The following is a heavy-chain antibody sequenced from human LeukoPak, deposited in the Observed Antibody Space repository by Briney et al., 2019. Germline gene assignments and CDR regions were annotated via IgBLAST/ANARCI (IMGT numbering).Heavy chain of an antibody. Sequence: SETLSLTCTVSGGSISSYYWSWIRQPPGKGLEWIGYIYYSGSTYYNPSLKSRVTISVDTSKNQFSLKLSSVTAADTAVYYCARGGNVVVPAAIQHWGQGTLVTVSS. CDR3: ARGGNVVVPAAIQH. J-gene: IGHJ1*01. CDR2: IYYSGST. D-gene: IGHD2-2*01. V-gene: IGHV4-59*08. CDR1: GGSISSYY.